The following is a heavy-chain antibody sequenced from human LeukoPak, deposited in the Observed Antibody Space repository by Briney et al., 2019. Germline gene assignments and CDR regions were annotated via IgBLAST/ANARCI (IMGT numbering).Heavy chain of an antibody. CDR2: INNSGST. D-gene: IGHD2-15*01. Sequence: SETLSLTCTVSGGSFRGYYWSWIRQPPGKGLEWIGEINNSGSTSYNPSLKSRVTISVDTSKNQFSLKLSSVTAADTAVYYCARTQQDCSGGSCYSHPLWFDYWGQGTLVTVSS. V-gene: IGHV4-34*01. CDR1: GGSFRGYY. CDR3: ARTQQDCSGGSCYSHPLWFDY. J-gene: IGHJ4*02.